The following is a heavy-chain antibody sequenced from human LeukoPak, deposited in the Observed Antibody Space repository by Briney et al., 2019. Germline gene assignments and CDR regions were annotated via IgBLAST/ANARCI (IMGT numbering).Heavy chain of an antibody. CDR3: ARDLKIAAAGTGSYWFDP. CDR1: GGTCGSYA. CDR2: IIPILGIA. Sequence: SVKVSCKASGGTCGSYAISWVRQTPGQGLEWRGKIIPILGIANYAQKFQGRVTITADKSTSTAYMELSSLRSEDTAVYYCARDLKIAAAGTGSYWFDPWGQGTLVTVSS. V-gene: IGHV1-69*04. D-gene: IGHD6-13*01. J-gene: IGHJ5*02.